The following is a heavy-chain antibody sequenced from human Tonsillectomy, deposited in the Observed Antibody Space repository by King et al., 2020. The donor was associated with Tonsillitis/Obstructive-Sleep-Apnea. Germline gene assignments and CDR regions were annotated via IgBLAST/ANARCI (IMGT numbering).Heavy chain of an antibody. D-gene: IGHD6-6*01. Sequence: LQLQESGPGLVKPSQTLSLTCTVSGGSIGSGGYYWSWIRQHPGKGLEWIGYIYYSGGTYYNPSLKSRVTISVDTSKNQFSLKLSSVTAADTAVYYCANIAARRTFDYWGQGTLVTVSS. V-gene: IGHV4-31*03. CDR2: IYYSGGT. CDR1: GGSIGSGGYY. J-gene: IGHJ4*02. CDR3: ANIAARRTFDY.